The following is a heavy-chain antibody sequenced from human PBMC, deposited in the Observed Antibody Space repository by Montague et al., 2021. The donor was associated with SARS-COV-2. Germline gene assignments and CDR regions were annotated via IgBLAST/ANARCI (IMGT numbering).Heavy chain of an antibody. CDR2: IYYTGST. V-gene: IGHV4-59*08. CDR1: GGSISSYY. D-gene: IGHD1-1*01. Sequence: SETLSLTCTVSGGSISSYYWTWIRQSPGKGLEWIGHIYYTGSTKNNPSFKSRVTTSLDTSKTQFSLKLKSVTAADTAVYYCARAHTTCFIANCVNYFDYWGRGALVTVSS. J-gene: IGHJ4*02. CDR3: ARAHTTCFIANCVNYFDY.